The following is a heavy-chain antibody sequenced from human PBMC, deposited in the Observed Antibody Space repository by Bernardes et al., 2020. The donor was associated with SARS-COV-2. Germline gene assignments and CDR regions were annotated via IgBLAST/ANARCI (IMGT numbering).Heavy chain of an antibody. CDR3: AKASMVVVPASHYFDY. CDR2: ISGSGGST. J-gene: IGHJ4*02. D-gene: IGHD2-2*01. V-gene: IGHV3-23*01. CDR1: GFPFSSYA. Sequence: GSLSLSCAASGFPFSSYAMSWVRPAPGKGLEWVSAISGSGGSTYYADAVKGRFTISRDNSKNTLYLQMNSLRAEDTAGYYCAKASMVVVPASHYFDYWGQGTLVTVSS.